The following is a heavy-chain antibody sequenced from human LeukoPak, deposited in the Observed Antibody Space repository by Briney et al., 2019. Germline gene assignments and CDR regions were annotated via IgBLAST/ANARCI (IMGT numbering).Heavy chain of an antibody. CDR1: GFTFSSYG. CDR3: AKDGYCSSTSCYAGDAFDI. D-gene: IGHD2-2*03. Sequence: GGSLRLSCAASGFTFSSYGMSWVRQAPGKGLEWVSAISGSGGSTYYADSVKGRFTISRDNSKNTLYLQMNSLRAEDTAVYYCAKDGYCSSTSCYAGDAFDIWGQGTMVTVSS. J-gene: IGHJ3*02. V-gene: IGHV3-23*01. CDR2: ISGSGGST.